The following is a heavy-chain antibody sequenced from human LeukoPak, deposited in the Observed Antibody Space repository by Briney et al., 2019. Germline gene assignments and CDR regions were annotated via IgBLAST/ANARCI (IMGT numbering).Heavy chain of an antibody. Sequence: GGPLRLSCAASGFTFSSYEMNWVRQAPEKGLEGVSYISRSGSTIYYAHSVKGRFTVSRDKAKNSLYLQMNSPRVEDTAVYYCAREGAPCVLRYFDWFDYWGQGTLVTVSS. V-gene: IGHV3-48*03. J-gene: IGHJ4*02. CDR2: ISRSGSTI. CDR1: GFTFSSYE. CDR3: AREGAPCVLRYFDWFDY. D-gene: IGHD3-9*01.